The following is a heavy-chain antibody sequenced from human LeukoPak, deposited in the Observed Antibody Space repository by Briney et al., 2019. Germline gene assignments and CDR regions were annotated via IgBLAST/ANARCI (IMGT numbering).Heavy chain of an antibody. CDR2: IYYSGST. Sequence: SETLSLTCTVSGGSINSGGFYWSWIRQHPGKGLEWIGYIYYSGSTFYNPSLKSRVAISLDKSKNQFSLNLRSVTAADTAVYYCARGGSFLGNYVYWGQGTLVNVSS. V-gene: IGHV4-31*03. CDR1: GGSINSGGFY. CDR3: ARGGSFLGNYVY. D-gene: IGHD3-16*01. J-gene: IGHJ4*02.